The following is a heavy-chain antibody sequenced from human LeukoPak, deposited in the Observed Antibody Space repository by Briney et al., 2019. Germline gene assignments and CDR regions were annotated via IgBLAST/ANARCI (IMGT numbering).Heavy chain of an antibody. CDR3: ARPKKGGSDAFDI. J-gene: IGHJ3*02. Sequence: SVEVSCKASGGTFTNYAINWVRQAPGQGLEWMGRIIPIFGTANYAQKFQGRVTITTDESTSTAYTELSSLRSEDTAVYYCARPKKGGSDAFDIWGQGTMVTVSS. D-gene: IGHD2-15*01. CDR1: GGTFTNYA. V-gene: IGHV1-69*05. CDR2: IIPIFGTA.